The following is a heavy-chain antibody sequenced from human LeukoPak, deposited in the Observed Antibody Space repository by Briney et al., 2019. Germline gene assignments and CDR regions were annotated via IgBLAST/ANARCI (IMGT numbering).Heavy chain of an antibody. J-gene: IGHJ4*02. D-gene: IGHD1-26*01. V-gene: IGHV1-18*01. CDR2: ISAYNGNT. CDR3: ARDRWELFPFDY. CDR1: GYTFTSYG. Sequence: ASVKVSCKASGYTFTSYGISWVRQAPGQGLEWMGWISAYNGNTNYAQKLQGRVTMTTDTSTSTAYMELRSLKSDDTAVYYCARDRWELFPFDYWGQGTLVTVSS.